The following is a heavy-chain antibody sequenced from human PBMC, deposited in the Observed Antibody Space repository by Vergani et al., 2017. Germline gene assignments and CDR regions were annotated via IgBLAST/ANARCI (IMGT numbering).Heavy chain of an antibody. D-gene: IGHD4-23*01. CDR1: GFTFSSYE. CDR2: ISSSGSTI. V-gene: IGHV3-48*03. J-gene: IGHJ4*02. CDR3: ARDDGGNPLSY. Sequence: VQLVESGGGLVQPGGSLRLSCAASGFTFSSYEMNWVRQAPGKGLEWVSYISSSGSTIYYADSVKGRFTISRDNAQNSLYLQMNSLRAEDTAVYYCARDDGGNPLSYWGQGTLVTVSS.